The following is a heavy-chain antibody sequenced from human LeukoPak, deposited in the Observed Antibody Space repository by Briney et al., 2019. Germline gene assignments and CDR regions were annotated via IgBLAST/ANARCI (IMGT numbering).Heavy chain of an antibody. CDR2: ISGSGGST. CDR1: GFTVSSNF. J-gene: IGHJ4*02. CDR3: AKIGVRGVTYFDY. V-gene: IGHV3-23*01. D-gene: IGHD3-10*01. Sequence: GGSLRLSCAASGFTVSSNFMSWVRQAPGKGLEWVSAISGSGGSTYYANSVKGRFTISRDNSKNTLYLQMNSLRAEDTAVYYCAKIGVRGVTYFDYWGQGTLVTVSS.